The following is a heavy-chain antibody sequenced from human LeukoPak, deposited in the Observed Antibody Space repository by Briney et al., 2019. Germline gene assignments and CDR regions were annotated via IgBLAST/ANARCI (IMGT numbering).Heavy chain of an antibody. Sequence: ASVKVSCKASGYTFTGYYMHWVRQAPGQGLEWMGWINPNSGGTNYAQKFQGRATMTRDTSISTAYMELSRLRSDDTAVYYCARVRSGGVQFDYWGQGTLVTVSS. CDR2: INPNSGGT. V-gene: IGHV1-2*02. D-gene: IGHD3-16*01. J-gene: IGHJ4*02. CDR1: GYTFTGYY. CDR3: ARVRSGGVQFDY.